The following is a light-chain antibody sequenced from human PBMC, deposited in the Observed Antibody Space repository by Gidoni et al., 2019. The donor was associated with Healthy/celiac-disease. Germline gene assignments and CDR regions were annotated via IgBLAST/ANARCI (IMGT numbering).Light chain of an antibody. Sequence: EIVLTPSPGTLSVSPGERATLSSRDSQSVSSSYLSWYQQKPGQPPRLLNYGATSRATGLPDSSSGSGSGTYFTPTISRLEDEDVAVYYWQQYGSSPQWTFGQGTKVEIK. V-gene: IGKV3-20*01. CDR2: GAT. CDR3: QQYGSSPQWT. CDR1: QSVSSSY. J-gene: IGKJ1*01.